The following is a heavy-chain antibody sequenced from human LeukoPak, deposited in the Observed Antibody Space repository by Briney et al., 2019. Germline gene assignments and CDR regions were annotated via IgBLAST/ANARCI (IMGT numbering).Heavy chain of an antibody. V-gene: IGHV3-30-3*01. Sequence: PGGSLRLSCAASGFTFSSYAMHWVRQAPGKGLEWVAVISYDGSNKYYADSVKGRFTISRDNSKNTLYLQMNSLRAEDTAVYYCASDSSGYHWGQGTLVTVSS. J-gene: IGHJ4*02. CDR2: ISYDGSNK. CDR1: GFTFSSYA. CDR3: ASDSSGYH. D-gene: IGHD3-22*01.